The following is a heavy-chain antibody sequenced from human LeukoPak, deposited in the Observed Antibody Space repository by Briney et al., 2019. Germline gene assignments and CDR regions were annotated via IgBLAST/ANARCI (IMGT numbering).Heavy chain of an antibody. CDR3: ARDPQWELLPSDY. J-gene: IGHJ4*02. Sequence: ASVKVSCKASGYIFTNYYMHWVRQAPGQGLEWMGIINPSGGSTSYAQKFQGRVTMTRDTSTSTVYMELSSLRSEDTAVYYCARDPQWELLPSDYWGQGTLVTVSS. V-gene: IGHV1-46*03. D-gene: IGHD1-26*01. CDR1: GYIFTNYY. CDR2: INPSGGST.